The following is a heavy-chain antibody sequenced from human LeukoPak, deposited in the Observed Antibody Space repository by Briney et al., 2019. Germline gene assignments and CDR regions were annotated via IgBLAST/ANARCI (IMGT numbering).Heavy chain of an antibody. Sequence: SETLSLTCAVYGGSFSGYYWSWIRQPPGKGLEWIGEINHSGSTNYNPSLKSRVTISVDTSKNQFSLKLSSVTAADTAVYYRARGVYSSSWAPFDYWGQGTLVTVSS. D-gene: IGHD6-13*01. CDR1: GGSFSGYY. CDR2: INHSGST. V-gene: IGHV4-34*01. CDR3: ARGVYSSSWAPFDY. J-gene: IGHJ4*02.